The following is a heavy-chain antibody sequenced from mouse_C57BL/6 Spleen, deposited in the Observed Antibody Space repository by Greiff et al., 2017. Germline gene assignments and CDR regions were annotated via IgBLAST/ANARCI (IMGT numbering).Heavy chain of an antibody. J-gene: IGHJ3*01. V-gene: IGHV14-4*01. Sequence: VQLQQSGAELVRPGASVKLSCTASGFNIKDDYMHWVKQRPEQGLEWIGWIDPENGDTEYASKFQGKATITADTSSNTAYLQLSSLTSEDTAVYYCTKGYGYSPWFAYWGQGTLVTVSA. CDR3: TKGYGYSPWFAY. CDR2: IDPENGDT. CDR1: GFNIKDDY. D-gene: IGHD2-2*01.